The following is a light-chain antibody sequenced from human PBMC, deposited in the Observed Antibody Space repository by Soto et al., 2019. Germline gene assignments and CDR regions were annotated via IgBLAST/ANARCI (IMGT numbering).Light chain of an antibody. CDR3: QQYTNWPPIT. CDR2: GAS. J-gene: IGKJ5*01. CDR1: QSVSSY. V-gene: IGKV3-15*01. Sequence: EIVMTQSPATLSVSPGERATISCRASQSVSSYLAWYQQKPGQAPRLLIHGASTRATGIPARFSGSGSGTEFTLALSSLQSEDFAVYYCQQYTNWPPIT.